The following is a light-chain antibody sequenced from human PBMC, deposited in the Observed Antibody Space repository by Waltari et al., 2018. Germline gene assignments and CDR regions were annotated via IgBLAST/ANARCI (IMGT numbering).Light chain of an antibody. Sequence: MTQSPSSLSASVGDRVNITCRASQGIRNYLAWYQHKPGKAPILLIYDASRLESGVPSRFSGSGSGTDYTLTINNLQPEDFATYYCQQYYDTPGVTFGPGTTVDIK. CDR2: DAS. J-gene: IGKJ3*01. CDR3: QQYYDTPGVT. CDR1: QGIRNY. V-gene: IGKV1-NL1*01.